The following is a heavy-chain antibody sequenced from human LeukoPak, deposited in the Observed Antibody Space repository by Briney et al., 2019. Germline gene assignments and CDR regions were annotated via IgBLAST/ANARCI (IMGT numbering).Heavy chain of an antibody. V-gene: IGHV1-69*13. D-gene: IGHD3-16*01. CDR1: GYTFTSYG. CDR3: ARDWGLQGNYMDV. CDR2: IIPIFGTA. Sequence: ASVKVSCKASGYTFTSYGISWVRQAPGQGLEWMGGIIPIFGTANYAQKFQGRVTITADESTSTAYMELSSLRSEDTAVYYCARDWGLQGNYMDVWGKGTTVTVSS. J-gene: IGHJ6*03.